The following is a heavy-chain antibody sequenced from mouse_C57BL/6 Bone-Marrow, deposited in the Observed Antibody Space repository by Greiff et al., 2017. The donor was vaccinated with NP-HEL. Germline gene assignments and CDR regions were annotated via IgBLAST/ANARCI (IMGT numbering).Heavy chain of an antibody. V-gene: IGHV7-1*01. J-gene: IGHJ2*01. CDR2: SRNKANDYTT. Sequence: EVKLMESGGGLVQSGRSLRLSCATSGFTFSDFYMEWVRQAPGKGLEWIAASRNKANDYTTEYSASVKGRFIVSRDTSQSILYLQMNALRAEDTAIYYCARDARDGGFDYWGQGTTLTVSS. CDR3: ARDARDGGFDY. CDR1: GFTFSDFY. D-gene: IGHD3-3*01.